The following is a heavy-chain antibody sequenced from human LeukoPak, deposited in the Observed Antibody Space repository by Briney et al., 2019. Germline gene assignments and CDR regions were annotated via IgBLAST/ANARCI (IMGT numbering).Heavy chain of an antibody. CDR3: ARTVEGHFDF. V-gene: IGHV3-21*01. CDR2: ISTAGNLI. D-gene: IGHD5-24*01. J-gene: IGHJ4*02. CDR1: AFTFKTYT. Sequence: GGSLRLSCVASAFTFKTYTLNWLRQTPGKGLEWVSYISTAGNLINYADSVRGRFTISRDNAKNSLYLYMSSLTPEDTAVYYFARTVEGHFDFRGQGTLVTVSS.